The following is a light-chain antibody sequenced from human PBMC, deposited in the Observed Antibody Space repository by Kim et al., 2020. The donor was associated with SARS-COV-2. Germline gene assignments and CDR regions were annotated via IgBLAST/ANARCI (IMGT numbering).Light chain of an antibody. V-gene: IGKV1-39*01. Sequence: GDRVTITCRASQSIGSYVNWYQQKPGKAPNLLIYAASSLQSGVPSRFSGSGSGTDFTLTISSLQTEDFATYYCQESYSSRYTFGQGTKLEI. CDR2: AAS. CDR3: QESYSSRYT. CDR1: QSIGSY. J-gene: IGKJ2*01.